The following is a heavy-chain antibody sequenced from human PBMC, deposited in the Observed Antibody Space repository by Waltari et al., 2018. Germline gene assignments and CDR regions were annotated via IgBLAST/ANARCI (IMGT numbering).Heavy chain of an antibody. D-gene: IGHD6-6*01. J-gene: IGHJ5*01. CDR3: AKDRIMRRSSLFDS. V-gene: IGHV3-23*04. CDR1: GFTFNNYA. CDR2: ISGSVFDI. Sequence: EVQLEESGGGLVQPGGSLRLSCTASGFTFNNYAMTWVRQAPGKGLEWVSTISGSVFDIYYADSMQGRFTISRDNSKNTLYLQVNSLRAEDTAMYYCAKDRIMRRSSLFDSWGQGALVAVSS.